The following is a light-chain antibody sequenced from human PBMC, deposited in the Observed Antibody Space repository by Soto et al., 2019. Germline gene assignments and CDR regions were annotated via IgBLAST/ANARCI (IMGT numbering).Light chain of an antibody. CDR1: QSVSSY. CDR2: DAS. V-gene: IGKV3-11*01. J-gene: IGKJ4*01. CDR3: QQRRNWPST. Sequence: EIVLTQSPVTMSLSPGERATLSCRASQSVSSYLAWYQQKPGQAPRLLIYDASNRATGIPARCSGSGSGTDFTLTVSSLEPEDLAVYYCQQRRNWPSTFGGGTKWEIK.